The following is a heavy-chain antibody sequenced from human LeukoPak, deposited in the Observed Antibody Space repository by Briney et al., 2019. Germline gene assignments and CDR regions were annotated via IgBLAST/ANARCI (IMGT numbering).Heavy chain of an antibody. V-gene: IGHV5-51*01. J-gene: IGHJ5*02. Sequence: GASLKISCQGSGYSFTSYWIGWVRQMPGKGLEWMGIIYPGDSDTRYSPSFQGQVTISADKSISTAYLQWSSLKASDTAMYYCALDIVVVPAAPPAWGQGTLVTVSS. CDR1: GYSFTSYW. CDR3: ALDIVVVPAAPPA. D-gene: IGHD2-2*03. CDR2: IYPGDSDT.